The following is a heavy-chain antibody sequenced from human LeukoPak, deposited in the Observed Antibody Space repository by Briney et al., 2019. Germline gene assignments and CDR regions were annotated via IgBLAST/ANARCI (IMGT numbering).Heavy chain of an antibody. CDR3: ARYRRGLGYMDV. CDR1: GFTFSNAW. D-gene: IGHD3-16*02. J-gene: IGHJ6*03. CDR2: ISGSGGST. V-gene: IGHV3-23*01. Sequence: GESLRLSCAASGFTFSNAWMSWVRQAPGKGLEWVSAISGSGGSTYYADSVKGRFTISRDNAKNSLHLQMNSLRAEDTALYYCARYRRGLGYMDVWGKGTTVTVSS.